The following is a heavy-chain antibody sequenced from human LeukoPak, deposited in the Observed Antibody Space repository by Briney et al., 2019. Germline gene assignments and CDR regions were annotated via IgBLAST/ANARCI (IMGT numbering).Heavy chain of an antibody. CDR3: ARANSSAWHNFDF. CDR2: ISYDGSD. Sequence: GGSLRLSCAASGFTFSSYAMHWVRQAPGKGLEWVAVISYDGSDYYADSVKGRFTISRDNSRDTLYLEMNSLRAEDRAVYYCARANSSAWHNFDFWGQGTLVTASS. CDR1: GFTFSSYA. J-gene: IGHJ4*02. V-gene: IGHV3-30-3*01. D-gene: IGHD6-19*01.